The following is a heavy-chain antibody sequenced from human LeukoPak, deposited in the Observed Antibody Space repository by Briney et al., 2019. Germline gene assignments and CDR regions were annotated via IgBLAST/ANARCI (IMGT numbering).Heavy chain of an antibody. CDR1: GFTFSSYW. D-gene: IGHD2-2*01. J-gene: IGHJ4*02. CDR3: ARVRTLPAAVDY. V-gene: IGHV3-74*01. CDR2: INSDGSST. Sequence: GGSLRLSCAASGFTFSSYWMHWVRQAPGKGLVWVSRINSDGSSTSYADSVKGRFTISRDNAKNSLYLQMNSLRAEDTAVYYCARVRTLPAAVDYWGQGTLVTVSS.